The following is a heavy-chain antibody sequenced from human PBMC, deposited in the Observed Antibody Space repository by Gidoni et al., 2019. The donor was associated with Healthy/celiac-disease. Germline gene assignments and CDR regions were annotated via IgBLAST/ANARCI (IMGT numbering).Heavy chain of an antibody. D-gene: IGHD3-3*01. CDR2: INPNSGGT. CDR3: ARGDVLRFLGGAFDI. Sequence: QVQLVQSGAEVKKPGASVKVSCKASGYTFTGYYMHWVRQAPGQGLEWMGWINPNSGGTNYAQKFQGRVTMTRDTSISTAYMELSRLRSDDTAVYYCARGDVLRFLGGAFDIWGQGTMVTVSS. V-gene: IGHV1-2*02. J-gene: IGHJ3*02. CDR1: GYTFTGYY.